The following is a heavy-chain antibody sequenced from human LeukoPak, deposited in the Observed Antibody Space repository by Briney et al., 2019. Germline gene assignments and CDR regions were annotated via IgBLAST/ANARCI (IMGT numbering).Heavy chain of an antibody. CDR1: GFTFSRYW. CDR3: ARDSGERRLDP. V-gene: IGHV3-7*01. D-gene: IGHD3-10*01. J-gene: IGHJ5*02. Sequence: PGGSLRLSCVGPGFTFSRYWMSWVRQAPGKGLEWVANIKEDGSEKYYVDSVKGRFTISRDNAKNSLYLQMNSLRAEDTAVYYCARDSGERRLDPWGQGTLVTVSS. CDR2: IKEDGSEK.